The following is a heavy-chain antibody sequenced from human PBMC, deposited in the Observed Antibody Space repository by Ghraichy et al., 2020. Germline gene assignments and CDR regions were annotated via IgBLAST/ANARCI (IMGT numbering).Heavy chain of an antibody. Sequence: GGSLRLSCAASGFTFSSYAMSWVRQAPGKGLEWVSTISGSGGSTNYADSVKGRFTISRDNSKNTLYLQMNSLRAEETAVYYCVKPREGYCSSTSCRDPYGMDVWGQGTTVTVSS. CDR1: GFTFSSYA. D-gene: IGHD2-2*01. J-gene: IGHJ6*02. CDR2: ISGSGGST. V-gene: IGHV3-23*01. CDR3: VKPREGYCSSTSCRDPYGMDV.